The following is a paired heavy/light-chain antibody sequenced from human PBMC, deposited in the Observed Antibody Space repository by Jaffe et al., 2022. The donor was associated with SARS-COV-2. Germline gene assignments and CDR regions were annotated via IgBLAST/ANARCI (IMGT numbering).Light chain of an antibody. CDR3: LAWDSSTGGV. Sequence: SYELTQPPSVSVSPGQTASITCSGDKLGNKFVSWYQQKPGHSPILVIYQDTNRPSGIPERISGSNSGNTATLTISGTQAMDEADYYCLAWDSSTGGVFGGGTKLTVL. J-gene: IGLJ2*01. CDR2: QDT. CDR1: KLGNKF. V-gene: IGLV3-1*01.
Heavy chain of an antibody. CDR3: ARDEIVVAGPDAFDT. V-gene: IGHV1-46*01. J-gene: IGHJ3*02. CDR1: GYTLSKYY. CDR2: IIPGDGST. Sequence: QVQLVQSGAEVKKPEASVKISCKASGYTLSKYYMHWVRQAPGQGLEWMGTIIPGDGSTTYAQKFQGRLTLTRDTSRSTVYMELRSLRSEDTAVYYCARDEIVVAGPDAFDTWGQGTLVTVSS. D-gene: IGHD6-19*01.